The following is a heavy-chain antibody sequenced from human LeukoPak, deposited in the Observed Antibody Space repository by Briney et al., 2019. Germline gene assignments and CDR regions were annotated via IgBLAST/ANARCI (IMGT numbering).Heavy chain of an antibody. CDR3: ARGGPPVLR. V-gene: IGHV4-38-2*02. J-gene: IGHJ4*02. CDR2: IYHSGST. CDR1: GYSISSGYY. Sequence: SETLSLTCTVSGYSISSGYYWGWIRQPPGKGLEWIGSIYHSGSTYYNPSLKSRVTISVDTSKNQFSLKLSSVTAADTAVYYCARGGPPVLRWGQGTLVTVSS. D-gene: IGHD3-3*01.